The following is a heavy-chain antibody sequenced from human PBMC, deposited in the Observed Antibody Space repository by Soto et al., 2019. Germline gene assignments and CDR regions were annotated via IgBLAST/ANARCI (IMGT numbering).Heavy chain of an antibody. CDR2: ISYDGSNK. D-gene: IGHD6-19*01. V-gene: IGHV3-30-3*01. CDR3: ARGGSSWLVFGWFDP. J-gene: IGHJ5*02. Sequence: QVQLVESGGGVVQPGRSLRLSCAASGFTFSNYAMHWVRQAPGKGLEWVAVISYDGSNKYYTDTDSVKGRFTISRDNSKNTLYLQMNSLRAEDTAVYYCARGGSSWLVFGWFDPWGQGTLVTVSS. CDR1: GFTFSNYA.